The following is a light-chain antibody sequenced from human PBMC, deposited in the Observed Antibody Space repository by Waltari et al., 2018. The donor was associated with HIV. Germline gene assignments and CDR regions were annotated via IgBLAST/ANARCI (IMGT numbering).Light chain of an antibody. V-gene: IGLV1-44*01. CDR3: AAWDDSPNGYV. CDR2: GDD. CDR1: SSNIGSNS. Sequence: QRVTISCSGSSSNIGSNSVNWYQQLPGTAPKLLIYGDDQRPSGVPDRFSGSKSGTSASLAISGPQSEDEAVYFCAAWDDSPNGYVFGAGTKVTVL. J-gene: IGLJ1*01.